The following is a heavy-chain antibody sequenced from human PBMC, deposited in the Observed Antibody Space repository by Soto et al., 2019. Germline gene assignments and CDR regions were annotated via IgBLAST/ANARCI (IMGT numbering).Heavy chain of an antibody. J-gene: IGHJ6*02. CDR2: IYYSGST. V-gene: IGHV4-30-4*01. D-gene: IGHD3-22*01. CDR3: ARGSYDSSGYYKYYYYGMDV. CDR1: GGSISSGDYY. Sequence: TLSLTCPVSGGSISSGDYYWSWIRQPPGKGLEWIGYIYYSGSTYYNPSLKSRVTISVDTSKNQFSLKLSSVTAADTAVYYCARGSYDSSGYYKYYYYGMDVWGQGTTVTVSS.